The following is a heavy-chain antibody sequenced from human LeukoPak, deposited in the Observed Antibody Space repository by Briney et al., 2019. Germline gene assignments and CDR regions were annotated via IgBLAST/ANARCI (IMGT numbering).Heavy chain of an antibody. J-gene: IGHJ4*02. D-gene: IGHD5-12*01. CDR2: ISYDGSNK. CDR1: GFTFSSYA. V-gene: IGHV3-30-3*01. CDR3: ARDYADGGYGVSFDY. Sequence: PGRSLRLSCAASGFTFSSYAMHWVRQAPGKGLEWVAVISYDGSNKYYADSVKGRFTISRDNSKNTLYLQMNSLRAEDTAVYYCARDYADGGYGVSFDYWGQGTLVTVS.